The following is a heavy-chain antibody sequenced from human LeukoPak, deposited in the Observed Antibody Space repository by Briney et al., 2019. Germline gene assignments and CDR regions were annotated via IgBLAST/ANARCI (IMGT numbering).Heavy chain of an antibody. Sequence: GGSLRLSCAASGFTFSSYAMSWVRQAPGKGLDWVSVIYSGGSTYYADSVKGRFTISRDNSKNTLYLQMNSLRADDTAVYYCARGDDAFDVWGQGTMVTVSS. CDR3: ARGDDAFDV. CDR1: GFTFSSYA. J-gene: IGHJ3*01. CDR2: IYSGGST. V-gene: IGHV3-66*01.